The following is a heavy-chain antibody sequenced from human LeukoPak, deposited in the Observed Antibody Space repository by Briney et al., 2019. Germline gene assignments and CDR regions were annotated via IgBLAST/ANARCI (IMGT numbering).Heavy chain of an antibody. Sequence: ASVKVSCKASGYTFTNHALNWVRQAPGQGLEWMGWINTNTGNPTYAQGFTGRFVFSLDTSVSTAYLQISSLKAEDTAVYYCARDVTATELAEDFQHWGQGTLVTVSS. CDR1: GYTFTNHA. J-gene: IGHJ1*01. D-gene: IGHD6-13*01. CDR3: ARDVTATELAEDFQH. V-gene: IGHV7-4-1*02. CDR2: INTNTGNP.